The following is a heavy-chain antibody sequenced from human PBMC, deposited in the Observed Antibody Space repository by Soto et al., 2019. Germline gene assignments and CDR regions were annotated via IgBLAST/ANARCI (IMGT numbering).Heavy chain of an antibody. D-gene: IGHD3-22*01. CDR1: GFKYTDFA. CDR2: ISYDGSDK. Sequence: VQLVESGGGEVQPGRSLRLSCAASGFKYTDFALHWVRQAPGKGLEWVAIISYDGSDKYYADSVKGRFVISRDNPKNTLSLETTSLRAEDTAVYFCARRAWDSYDAIDVWGQATTVTVFS. J-gene: IGHJ6*02. CDR3: ARRAWDSYDAIDV. V-gene: IGHV3-30*09.